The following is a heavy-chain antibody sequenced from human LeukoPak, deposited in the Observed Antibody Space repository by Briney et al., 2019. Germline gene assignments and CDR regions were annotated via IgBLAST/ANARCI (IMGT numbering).Heavy chain of an antibody. CDR1: GYTFTIYG. CDR2: ISAYNGNT. CDR3: AREGGFLEWLSGYGMDV. Sequence: GASVTVSCKASGYTFTIYGISWVRQAPGQGLEWMGWISAYNGNTNYAQKLQGRVTMTTDTSTSTAYMELRSLRSDDTAVYYCAREGGFLEWLSGYGMDVWGQGTTVTVSS. V-gene: IGHV1-18*01. D-gene: IGHD3-3*01. J-gene: IGHJ6*02.